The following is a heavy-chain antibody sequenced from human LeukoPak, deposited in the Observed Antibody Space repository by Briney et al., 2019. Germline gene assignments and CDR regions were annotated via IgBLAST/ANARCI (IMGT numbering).Heavy chain of an antibody. CDR2: IYYSGST. Sequence: SETLSLTCTVSGGSISSGDHYGSWIRQPPGKGLEWIGYIYYSGSTYYNPSLKSRLTISLDTSKNQFSLRLMSATAADSAVYYCARSDSSAYYFDYWGQGTLVTVSS. J-gene: IGHJ4*02. V-gene: IGHV4-30-4*01. CDR1: GGSISSGDHY. D-gene: IGHD3-22*01. CDR3: ARSDSSAYYFDY.